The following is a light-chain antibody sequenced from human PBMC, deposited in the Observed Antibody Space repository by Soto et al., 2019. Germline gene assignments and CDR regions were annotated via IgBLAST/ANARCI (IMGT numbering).Light chain of an antibody. V-gene: IGLV2-14*01. CDR1: SSDVATYNY. CDR3: SSYTDSCNFVV. Sequence: QSALTQPASVSGSPGQSITISCTGSSSDVATYNYVSWYQQHPGKAPKLIIYEVRNRPSGVSDRFSGSKSDNTASLTISGLQADDEAEYHCSSYTDSCNFVVFGGGTQLTVL. CDR2: EVR. J-gene: IGLJ7*01.